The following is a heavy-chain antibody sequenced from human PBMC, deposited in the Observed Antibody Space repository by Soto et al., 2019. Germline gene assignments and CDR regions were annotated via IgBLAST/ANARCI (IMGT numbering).Heavy chain of an antibody. Sequence: EVQLVQSGGGLVQPGGSLRLSCAASVFSFSSSPMSWVRQVPRKGLEWISAIRNDGGSMYYVESVKGRFTISRDNSKNTSSLRMKNLRAEDTAIYHRVRDRYTMSDLWSAFSSDWGQGALVIVSS. CDR2: IRNDGGSM. V-gene: IGHV3-23*02. CDR3: VRDRYTMSDLWSAFSSD. J-gene: IGHJ4*02. D-gene: IGHD3-3*01. CDR1: VFSFSSSP.